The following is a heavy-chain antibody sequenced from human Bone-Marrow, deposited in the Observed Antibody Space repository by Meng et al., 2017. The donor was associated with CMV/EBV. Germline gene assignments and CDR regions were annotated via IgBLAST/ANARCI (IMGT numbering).Heavy chain of an antibody. V-gene: IGHV1-24*01. Sequence: GESLKISCAASGFTLTELSMHWVRQAPGKGLEWMGGFDPEDGETIYAQKFQGRVTMTEDTSTDTAYMELSSLRSEDTAVYYCARGYSYVDAFDIWGQGTMVTVSS. CDR3: ARGYSYVDAFDI. D-gene: IGHD5-18*01. CDR2: FDPEDGET. J-gene: IGHJ3*02. CDR1: GFTLTELS.